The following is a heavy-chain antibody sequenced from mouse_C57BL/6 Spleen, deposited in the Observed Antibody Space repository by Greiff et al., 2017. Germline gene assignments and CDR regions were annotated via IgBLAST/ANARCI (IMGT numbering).Heavy chain of an antibody. CDR1: GYTFTSYG. CDR2: IYPRSGNT. V-gene: IGHV1-81*01. J-gene: IGHJ1*03. Sequence: QVQLQQSGAELARPGASVKLSCKASGYTFTSYGISWVKQRTGQGLEWIGEIYPRSGNTYYNEKFKGKATLTADKSSSTAYMELRSLTSEDSAVYFCANYGSSKDWYFDVWGTGTTVTVSS. D-gene: IGHD1-1*01. CDR3: ANYGSSKDWYFDV.